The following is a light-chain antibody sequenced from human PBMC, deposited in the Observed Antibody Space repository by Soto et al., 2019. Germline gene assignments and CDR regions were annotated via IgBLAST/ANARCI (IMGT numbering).Light chain of an antibody. CDR1: QSVSSSY. Sequence: EIVLTQSPGTLSLSPGQRATLSCRASQSVSSSYLAWYQQKPDQAPRLLIYGASRRATGIPDRFSGSGSGTDFTLTISRLEPEDFAVYYCHQCVNSRMNTFGQGTKLEI. J-gene: IGKJ2*01. CDR2: GAS. CDR3: HQCVNSRMNT. V-gene: IGKV3-20*01.